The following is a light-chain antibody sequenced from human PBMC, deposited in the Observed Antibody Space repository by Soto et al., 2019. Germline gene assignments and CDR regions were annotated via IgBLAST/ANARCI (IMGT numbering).Light chain of an antibody. CDR2: RNN. Sequence: QSVLTQPPSASGTPGQRVTISCSGSSSNIGSNYVYCYQQLPGTAPKLLIYRNNQRPSGVPDRFSGSKSGTSASLAISGLRSEDEADYYCAAWDDSLSGPVFGGGTQLTVL. CDR3: AAWDDSLSGPV. V-gene: IGLV1-47*01. J-gene: IGLJ7*01. CDR1: SSNIGSNY.